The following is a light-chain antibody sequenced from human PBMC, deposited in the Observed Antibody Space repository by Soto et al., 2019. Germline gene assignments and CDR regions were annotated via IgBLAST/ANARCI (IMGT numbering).Light chain of an antibody. V-gene: IGLV2-23*01. CDR2: EAT. CDR3: CSLEGSNALVV. CDR1: KNNLGSYDL. Sequence: QSALTQPASVSGSPGQSITVSCTGTKNNLGSYDLVSWYQKYPDKAPTLLIYEATKRPSGISDRFSGSKSGFTASLTISGLRAEDEADYYCCSLEGSNALVVFGGVTKLTVL. J-gene: IGLJ2*01.